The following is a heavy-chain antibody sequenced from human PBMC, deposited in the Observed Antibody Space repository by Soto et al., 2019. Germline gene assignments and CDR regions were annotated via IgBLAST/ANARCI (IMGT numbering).Heavy chain of an antibody. D-gene: IGHD3-9*01. CDR3: ARGYTTGYPSNWFDP. CDR2: ISYDGSRT. CDR1: GFRFSSYG. Sequence: QVQVVESGGAVVQPGRSLRLSCAASGFRFSSYGVHWVHQAPDKGLEWVTLISYDGSRTHYADSVKGRFTISRDNSENTVYLQMNSLRAEDTAVYYCARGYTTGYPSNWFDPWGQGTLVTVSS. V-gene: IGHV3-30-3*01. J-gene: IGHJ5*02.